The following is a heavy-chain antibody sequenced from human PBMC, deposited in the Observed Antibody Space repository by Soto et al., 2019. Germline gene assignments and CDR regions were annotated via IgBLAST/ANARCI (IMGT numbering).Heavy chain of an antibody. D-gene: IGHD5-18*01. Sequence: VGSLRLSCAASGFTFSSYAMHWVRQAPGKGLEWVAVISYDGSNKYYADSVKGRFTISRDNSKNTLYLQMNSLRAEDTAVYYCARDGMRYGYNWFDPWGQGTLVTVSS. J-gene: IGHJ5*02. V-gene: IGHV3-30-3*01. CDR3: ARDGMRYGYNWFDP. CDR2: ISYDGSNK. CDR1: GFTFSSYA.